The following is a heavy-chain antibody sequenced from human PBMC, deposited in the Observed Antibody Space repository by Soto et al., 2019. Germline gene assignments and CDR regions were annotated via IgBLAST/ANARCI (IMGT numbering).Heavy chain of an antibody. CDR3: ARDRIAVAGTDAFDI. CDR2: INAGNGNT. V-gene: IGHV1-3*01. D-gene: IGHD6-19*01. CDR1: GYTFTSYA. J-gene: IGHJ3*02. Sequence: ASVKVSCKASGYTFTSYAMHWVRQAPGQRLEWMGWINAGNGNTKYSQKFQGRVTITRDTSASTAYMELSSLRSEDTAVYYCARDRIAVAGTDAFDIWGQGTMVTVS.